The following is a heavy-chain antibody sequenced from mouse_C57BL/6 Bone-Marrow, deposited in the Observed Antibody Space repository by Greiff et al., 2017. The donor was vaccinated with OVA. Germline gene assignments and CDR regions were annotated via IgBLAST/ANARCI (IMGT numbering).Heavy chain of an antibody. CDR2: IYPGDGDT. CDR1: GYAFSSSW. V-gene: IGHV1-82*01. CDR3: ARHYYGSSFSYWYFDV. J-gene: IGHJ1*03. Sequence: VQLQQSGPELVKPGASVKISCKASGYAFSSSWMNWVKQRPGKGLEWIGRIYPGDGDTTYNGKFKGKATLTADKSSSTAYMQLSSLTSEDSAVYFCARHYYGSSFSYWYFDVWGTGTTVTVSS. D-gene: IGHD1-1*01.